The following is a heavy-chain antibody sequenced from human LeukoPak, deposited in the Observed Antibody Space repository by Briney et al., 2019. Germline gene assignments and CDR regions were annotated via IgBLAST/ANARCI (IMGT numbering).Heavy chain of an antibody. V-gene: IGHV3-21*01. CDR3: ARDAGLGYYDSSGYYLDY. CDR1: GFTFSSYS. CDR2: ISSTSGYI. Sequence: GGSLRLSCAASGFTFSSYSMNWVRQAPGKGLEWVSSISSTSGYIYYVDSVKGRFTISRDNAKNSLYLQMNSLRAEDTAVYYCARDAGLGYYDSSGYYLDYWGQGTLVTVSS. D-gene: IGHD3-22*01. J-gene: IGHJ4*02.